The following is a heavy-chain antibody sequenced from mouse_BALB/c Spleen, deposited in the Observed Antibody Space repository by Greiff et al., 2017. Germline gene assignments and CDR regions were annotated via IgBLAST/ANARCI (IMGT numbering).Heavy chain of an antibody. CDR1: GFTFSSYA. D-gene: IGHD2-1*01. Sequence: DVKLVESGGGLVKPGGSLKLSCAASGFTFSSYAMSWVRQSPEKRLEWVAEISSGGSYTYYPDTVTGRFTISRDNAKNTLYLEMSSLRSEDTAMYYCARYGNFYYFDYWGQGTTLTVSS. CDR2: ISSGGSYT. J-gene: IGHJ2*01. CDR3: ARYGNFYYFDY. V-gene: IGHV5-9-4*01.